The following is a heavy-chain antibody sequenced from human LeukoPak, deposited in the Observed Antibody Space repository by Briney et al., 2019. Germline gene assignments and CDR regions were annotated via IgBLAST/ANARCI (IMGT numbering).Heavy chain of an antibody. CDR3: ARDPDYGDYGWYFDL. J-gene: IGHJ2*01. CDR1: GGTFSSDA. CDR2: IIPIFGTA. D-gene: IGHD4-17*01. V-gene: IGHV1-69*05. Sequence: SVKVSCKASGGTFSSDAISWVRQAPGQGLEWMGGIIPIFGTANYAQKFQGRVTITTDESTSTAYMELSSLRSEDTAVYYCARDPDYGDYGWYFDLWGRGTLVTVSS.